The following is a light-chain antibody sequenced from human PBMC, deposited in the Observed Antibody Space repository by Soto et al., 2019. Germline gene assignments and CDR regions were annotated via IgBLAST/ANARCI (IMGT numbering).Light chain of an antibody. V-gene: IGLV1-40*01. Sequence: QSVLTQPPSVSGAPGQTVTISCTGSSSNIGSRVDVHWYQHLPGTAPKLLIYANNIRPSGVPDRFSGSKSGSSASLAISGLQAEYEGDYYCQSYDSSLTGSYAFGTGTKLTVL. CDR2: ANN. J-gene: IGLJ1*01. CDR3: QSYDSSLTGSYA. CDR1: SSNIGSRVD.